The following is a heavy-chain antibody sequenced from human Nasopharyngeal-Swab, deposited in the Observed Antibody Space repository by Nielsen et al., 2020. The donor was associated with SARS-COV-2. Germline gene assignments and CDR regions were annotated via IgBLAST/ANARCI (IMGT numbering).Heavy chain of an antibody. Sequence: ESLKISCAASGLTFSSYDMHWVRQPPGKGLGWVSTIDTAGDTYYPGSVKGRFTISREKAKNSLYLQMNSLRVGDTAVYYCAGGQPGTTGTTYGMDVWGQGTTVTVSS. CDR2: IDTAGDT. V-gene: IGHV3-13*01. J-gene: IGHJ6*02. D-gene: IGHD1-1*01. CDR1: GLTFSSYD. CDR3: AGGQPGTTGTTYGMDV.